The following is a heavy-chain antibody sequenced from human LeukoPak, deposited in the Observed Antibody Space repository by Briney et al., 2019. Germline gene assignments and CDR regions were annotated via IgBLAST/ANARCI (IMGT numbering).Heavy chain of an antibody. V-gene: IGHV1-46*01. D-gene: IGHD4-23*01. J-gene: IGHJ6*02. CDR3: ASSAGVTPANYYNNGMDV. Sequence: ASVKVSCKASGYTFTSYYMHWVRQAPGQGLEWMGIINPSGGSTSYAQKFQGRVTMTRDTSTSTVYMELSSLRSEDTAVYYCASSAGVTPANYYNNGMDVWGQGTTVTVSS. CDR2: INPSGGST. CDR1: GYTFTSYY.